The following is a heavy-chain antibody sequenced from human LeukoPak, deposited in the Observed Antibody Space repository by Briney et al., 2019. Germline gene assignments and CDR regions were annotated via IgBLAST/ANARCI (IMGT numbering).Heavy chain of an antibody. CDR1: GFTFRSYE. J-gene: IGHJ5*01. CDR2: ISSSGSTI. V-gene: IGHV3-48*03. Sequence: GGSLRLSCAASGFTFRSYEMNWVRQAPGKGLEWVSYISSSGSTIFYADSVKGRFTISRDNAKNSLYLQMNSLRAEDTAVYYCARDRGNSAYGAWFDSWGQGTLVTVSS. D-gene: IGHD5-12*01. CDR3: ARDRGNSAYGAWFDS.